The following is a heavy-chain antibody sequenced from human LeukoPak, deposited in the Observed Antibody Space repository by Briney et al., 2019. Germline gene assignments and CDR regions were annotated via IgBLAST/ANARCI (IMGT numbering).Heavy chain of an antibody. J-gene: IGHJ4*02. CDR2: IRYDGGNE. CDR1: GFTFSRYG. V-gene: IGHV3-30*02. CDR3: AREVIVGATFDY. D-gene: IGHD1-26*01. Sequence: GGSLRLSCAASGFTFSRYGMHWVRQAPGKGLEWVAFIRYDGGNEYYADSVKGRFTISRDNSNNTLYLQMNSLRAEDTAVYYCAREVIVGATFDYWGQGTLVTVSS.